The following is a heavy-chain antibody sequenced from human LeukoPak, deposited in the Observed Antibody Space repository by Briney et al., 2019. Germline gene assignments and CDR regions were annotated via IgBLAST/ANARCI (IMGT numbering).Heavy chain of an antibody. V-gene: IGHV4-4*07. CDR3: ARRPDSGSYNWFDR. CDR2: IYTSGST. J-gene: IGHJ5*02. D-gene: IGHD1-26*01. Sequence: PSETLSLTCTVAGCSMSNYYWRWNRQSAGKGLEWIGRIYTSGSTNYNPSLKSRVTMSVDTSQNQFSLKLSSVTAADTAVYYCARRPDSGSYNWFDRWGQGTLVTVSS. CDR1: GCSMSNYY.